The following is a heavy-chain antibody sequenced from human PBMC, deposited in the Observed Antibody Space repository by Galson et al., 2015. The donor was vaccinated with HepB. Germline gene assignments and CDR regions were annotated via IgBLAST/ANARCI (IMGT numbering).Heavy chain of an antibody. J-gene: IGHJ5*02. CDR1: GFSLSTSGVG. V-gene: IGHV2-5*02. D-gene: IGHD4-17*01. CDR3: AHRHGDYVFRVYGDWFDP. Sequence: PALVKPTQTLTLTCTFSGFSLSTSGVGVGWIRQPPGKALEWLALIYWDDDKRYSPSLKSRLTITKDTSKNQVVLTMTNMDPVDTATYYCAHRHGDYVFRVYGDWFDPWGQGTLVTVSS. CDR2: IYWDDDK.